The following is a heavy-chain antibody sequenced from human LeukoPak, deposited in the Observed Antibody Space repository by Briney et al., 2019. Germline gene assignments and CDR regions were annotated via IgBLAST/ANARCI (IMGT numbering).Heavy chain of an antibody. CDR1: GFTFSDYY. D-gene: IGHD4-17*01. CDR3: ARDRATVTLFDY. V-gene: IGHV3-11*01. Sequence: GGSLRLSCAASGFTFSDYYMSWIRQAPGKGLEWVSYISSSGSTIYYADSMKGRFTISRDNAKNSLYLQMNSLRAEDTAVYYCARDRATVTLFDYWGQGTLVTVSS. J-gene: IGHJ4*02. CDR2: ISSSGSTI.